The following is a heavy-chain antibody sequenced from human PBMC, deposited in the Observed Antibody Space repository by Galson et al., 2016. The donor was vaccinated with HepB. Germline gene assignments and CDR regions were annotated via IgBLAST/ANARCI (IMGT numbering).Heavy chain of an antibody. J-gene: IGHJ5*02. CDR3: ARAQDENSRPFNT. CDR2: INPNSGGT. D-gene: IGHD4-23*01. Sequence: SVKVSCKASGYTFTEYFIYWVRQAPGQGLECMGWINPNSGGTNYAHKFQGWVTLTRVTSISTVYLELNRLKSDDTAVYYCARAQDENSRPFNTWGQGTLVTVSS. V-gene: IGHV1-2*04. CDR1: GYTFTEYF.